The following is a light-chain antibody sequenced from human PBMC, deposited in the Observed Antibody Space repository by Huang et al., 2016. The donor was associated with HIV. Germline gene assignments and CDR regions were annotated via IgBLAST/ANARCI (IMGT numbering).Light chain of an antibody. CDR2: GAS. Sequence: IVMTQSPATLSVSPGERATLSCRASQSVSSNLAWYQQKPGQAPRLLIYGASTRATGIPARFSGSGSGTEFTLTISSLQSEDFAVYYCVQYNNWPPLTFGGGTKVEIK. CDR3: VQYNNWPPLT. CDR1: QSVSSN. V-gene: IGKV3-15*01. J-gene: IGKJ4*01.